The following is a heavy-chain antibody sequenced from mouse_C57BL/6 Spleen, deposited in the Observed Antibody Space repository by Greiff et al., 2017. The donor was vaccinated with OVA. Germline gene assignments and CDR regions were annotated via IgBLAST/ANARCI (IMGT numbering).Heavy chain of an antibody. CDR2: IHPNSGST. Sequence: VQLQQSGAELVKPGASVKLSCKASGYTFTSYWMHWVKQRPGQGLEWIGMIHPNSGSTNYNEKFKSKATLTVDKSSSTAYMQLSSLTSEDSAVYYCAREGITTVANYYAMDYWGQGTSVTVSS. D-gene: IGHD1-1*01. CDR1: GYTFTSYW. CDR3: AREGITTVANYYAMDY. V-gene: IGHV1-64*01. J-gene: IGHJ4*01.